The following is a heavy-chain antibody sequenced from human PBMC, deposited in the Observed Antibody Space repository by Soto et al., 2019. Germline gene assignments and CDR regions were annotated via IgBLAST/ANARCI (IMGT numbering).Heavy chain of an antibody. CDR1: GFPFSGYS. J-gene: IGHJ3*02. D-gene: IGHD2-15*01. Sequence: GGSLILSCAASGFPFSGYSMSWVRQAPGKGLEWVSAISGSGGSTYYADSVKGRFTISRDNSKNTLYLQMNSLRAEDTAVYYCAKPEGDIVVVVAATFHAFDIWGQGTMVTVSS. V-gene: IGHV3-23*01. CDR3: AKPEGDIVVVVAATFHAFDI. CDR2: ISGSGGST.